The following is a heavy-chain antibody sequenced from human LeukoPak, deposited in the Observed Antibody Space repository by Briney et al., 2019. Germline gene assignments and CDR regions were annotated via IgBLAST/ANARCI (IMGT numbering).Heavy chain of an antibody. D-gene: IGHD3-10*01. V-gene: IGHV3-48*01. CDR2: ISSSSSTI. Sequence: GGSLGLSCAASGFTFRNFWMSWVRPAPGKGLEWVSYISSSSSTIYYADSARGRFTISRDNAKNSLYLQMNSLRAEDTAVYPCARRTLLWFEPSSGFDPWGQGTLVTVSS. J-gene: IGHJ5*02. CDR1: GFTFRNFW. CDR3: ARRTLLWFEPSSGFDP.